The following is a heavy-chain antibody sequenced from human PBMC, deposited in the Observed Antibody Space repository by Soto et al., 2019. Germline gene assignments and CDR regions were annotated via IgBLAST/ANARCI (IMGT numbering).Heavy chain of an antibody. D-gene: IGHD1-26*01. J-gene: IGHJ4*02. Sequence: EVQLVESGGGLVQPGESLSLSCAASGFTVSSNYMSWVRQAPGKGREWVSIIYSGGSTYYADSVKGRFTISRDNSKNTLYLQMNSLRAEDTAVYYCARESIVGATNTFDYWGQGTLVTVSS. V-gene: IGHV3-66*01. CDR2: IYSGGST. CDR1: GFTVSSNY. CDR3: ARESIVGATNTFDY.